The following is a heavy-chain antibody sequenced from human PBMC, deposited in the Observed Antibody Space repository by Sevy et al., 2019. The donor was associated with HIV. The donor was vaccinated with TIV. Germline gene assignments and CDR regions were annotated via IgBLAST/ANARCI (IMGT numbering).Heavy chain of an antibody. CDR3: AKHEAATPYYYYGMDV. V-gene: IGHV3-30*18. D-gene: IGHD2-15*01. Sequence: GGSLRLSCAASGFTFSSYGMHWVRQAPGKGLEWVAVISYDRSNKFYADSVKGRFTISRDNSKNTLYLQMNSLRADDTAVYYCAKHEAATPYYYYGMDVWGQGTPVTVSS. CDR1: GFTFSSYG. J-gene: IGHJ6*02. CDR2: ISYDRSNK.